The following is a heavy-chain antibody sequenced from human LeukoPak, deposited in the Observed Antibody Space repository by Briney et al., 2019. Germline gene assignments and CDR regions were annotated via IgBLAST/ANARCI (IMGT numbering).Heavy chain of an antibody. D-gene: IGHD3-16*01. J-gene: IGHJ6*02. CDR1: GGSFSGYY. CDR2: IYYSGST. CDR3: ARGLGTTNVWEDIFYGMDV. V-gene: IGHV4-59*01. Sequence: SETLSLTCAVYGGSFSGYYWSWIRQPPGKGLEWIGYIYYSGSTNYNPSLKSRVTISVDTSKNQFSLKLSSVTAADTAVYYCARGLGTTNVWEDIFYGMDVWGQGTTVTVSS.